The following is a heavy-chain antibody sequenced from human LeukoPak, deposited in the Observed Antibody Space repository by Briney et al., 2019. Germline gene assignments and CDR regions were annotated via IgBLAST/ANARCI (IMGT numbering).Heavy chain of an antibody. CDR2: IRSNGGST. CDR3: ARGWPIDY. Sequence: GGSLRLSXAASGFTFSSYSMHWVRQAPGKGLEYVSGIRSNGGSTYYANSVKGRFTISRDNSKNTLYLQMGSLRAEDMAVYYCARGWPIDYWGQGTLVTVSS. J-gene: IGHJ4*02. CDR1: GFTFSSYS. V-gene: IGHV3-64*01.